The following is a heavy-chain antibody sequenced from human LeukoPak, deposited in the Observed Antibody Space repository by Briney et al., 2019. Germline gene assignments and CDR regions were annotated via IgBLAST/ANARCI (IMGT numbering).Heavy chain of an antibody. CDR1: GFTFSTYT. CDR2: ISSGSTYI. D-gene: IGHD1-26*01. V-gene: IGHV3-21*01. Sequence: GGSLRLSCAASGFTFSTYTMNWVRQAPGKGLEWVSCISSGSTYIYYADSVKGRFTISRDNAKNSLYLQMNSLRAEDTAVYYCAREGADAFDIWGQGTMVTVSS. J-gene: IGHJ3*02. CDR3: AREGADAFDI.